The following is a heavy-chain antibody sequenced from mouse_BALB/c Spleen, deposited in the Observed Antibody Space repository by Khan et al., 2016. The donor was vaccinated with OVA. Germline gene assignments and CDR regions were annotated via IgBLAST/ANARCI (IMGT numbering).Heavy chain of an antibody. V-gene: IGHV1-7*01. CDR1: GYTFTTYW. CDR3: TRERIDY. Sequence: QVQLQQSGAELAKPGASVKLSCKASGYTFTTYWMHWVKQRPGQGLEWIGYINPTSGYTDYNEKFKDRATLSADKSYSTAYMQLSSLTSEDSAVYYCTRERIDYWGQGTTLTVSS. CDR2: INPTSGYT. J-gene: IGHJ2*01.